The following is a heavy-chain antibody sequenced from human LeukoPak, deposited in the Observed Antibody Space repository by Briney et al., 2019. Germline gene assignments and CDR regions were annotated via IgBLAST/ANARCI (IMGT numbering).Heavy chain of an antibody. V-gene: IGHV3-48*01. J-gene: IGHJ4*02. CDR1: GFTFSSYS. CDR3: ARENFPAYFDY. Sequence: PGGSLRRSCAASGFTFSSYSMNWVRQAPGKGLEWVSYISSSSSTIYYADSVKGRFTISRDNAKNSLYLQMNSLRAEDTAVYYCARENFPAYFDYWGQGTLVTVSS. CDR2: ISSSSSTI.